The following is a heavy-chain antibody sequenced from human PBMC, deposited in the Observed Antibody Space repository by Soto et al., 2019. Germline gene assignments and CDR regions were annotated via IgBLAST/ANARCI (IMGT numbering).Heavy chain of an antibody. V-gene: IGHV3-7*03. J-gene: IGHJ4*02. CDR1: GFTLSSYW. CDR3: ARDLTYYYDSSGYDY. Sequence: GSLRLSCAASGFTLSSYWMSWVRQAPGKGLEWVANIKQDGSEKYYVDSVKGRFTISRDNAKNSLYLQMNSLRAEDTAVYYCARDLTYYYDSSGYDYWGQGTPVTVSS. D-gene: IGHD3-22*01. CDR2: IKQDGSEK.